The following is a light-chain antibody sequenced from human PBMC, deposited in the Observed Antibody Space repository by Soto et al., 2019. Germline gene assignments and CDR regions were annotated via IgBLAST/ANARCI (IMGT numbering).Light chain of an antibody. Sequence: QSALTQPASVSGSPGQSITISCTGISSDVGSYKLVSWYQHHPGKAPKLMIYEGSKRPSGVSDRFSGSKSDNTASLTISGLQAEDEADYYFCSYAGSITFSFGTGTKLTVL. V-gene: IGLV2-23*03. J-gene: IGLJ1*01. CDR1: SSDVGSYKL. CDR3: CSYAGSITFS. CDR2: EGS.